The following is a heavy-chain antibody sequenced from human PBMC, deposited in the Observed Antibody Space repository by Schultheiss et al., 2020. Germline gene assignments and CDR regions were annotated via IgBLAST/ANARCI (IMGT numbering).Heavy chain of an antibody. D-gene: IGHD4-17*01. J-gene: IGHJ4*02. CDR3: ANTAIGY. CDR1: GFTFSSYG. CDR2: ISYDGSNK. Sequence: GGSLRLSCAASGFTFSSYGMHWVRQAPGKGLEWVAVISYDGSNKYYADSVRGRFTISRDNTKNSLYLQMNSLTAEDTAVYYCANTAIGYWGQGTLVTVSS. V-gene: IGHV3-30*18.